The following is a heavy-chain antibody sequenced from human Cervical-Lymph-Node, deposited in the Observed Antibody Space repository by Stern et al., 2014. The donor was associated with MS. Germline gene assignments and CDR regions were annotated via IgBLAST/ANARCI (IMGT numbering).Heavy chain of an antibody. Sequence: VQLVQSGAEVKKPGSSVQVSCKASGDTFSSYAINWVRQVPGQGLEWMGGITPVFGTTNYAQNFQGRVTITADKSTNTAYMELMTLRSEDTAVYYCARGGGLVGYFDYWGQGTLVSVSS. D-gene: IGHD1-26*01. CDR1: GDTFSSYA. J-gene: IGHJ4*02. V-gene: IGHV1-69*06. CDR3: ARGGGLVGYFDY. CDR2: ITPVFGTT.